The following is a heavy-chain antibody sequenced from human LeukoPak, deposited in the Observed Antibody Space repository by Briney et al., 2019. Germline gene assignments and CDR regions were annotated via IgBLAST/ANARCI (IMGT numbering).Heavy chain of an antibody. Sequence: ASVKVSCKASGYTFINYDISWVRQATGQGLEWMGWMNPNSGNTGYAQKFQGRVTMTRNTSISTAYMELSSLRSEDTAVYYCARLYGDYGGWGQGTLVTVSS. CDR3: ARLYGDYGG. D-gene: IGHD4-17*01. CDR1: GYTFINYD. V-gene: IGHV1-8*01. CDR2: MNPNSGNT. J-gene: IGHJ4*02.